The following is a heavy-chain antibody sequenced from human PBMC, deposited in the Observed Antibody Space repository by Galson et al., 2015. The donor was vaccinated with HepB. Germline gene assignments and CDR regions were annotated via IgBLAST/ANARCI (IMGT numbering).Heavy chain of an antibody. CDR1: GFIVSSDY. Sequence: SLRLSCAASGFIVSSDYMNWVRQAPGKGLEWVSAIFSDGTTKYADSVRGRFTISRDNSKNTVYLQMNSLRTEDTAVYYCARGAAPGDGYFDSWGQGTLVTVSS. V-gene: IGHV3-53*01. D-gene: IGHD6-13*01. CDR2: IFSDGTT. CDR3: ARGAAPGDGYFDS. J-gene: IGHJ4*02.